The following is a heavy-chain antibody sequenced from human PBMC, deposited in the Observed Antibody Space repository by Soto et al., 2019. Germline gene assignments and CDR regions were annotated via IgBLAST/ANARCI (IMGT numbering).Heavy chain of an antibody. J-gene: IGHJ4*02. CDR3: ARSGYLPFDY. CDR2: ISYDGSNK. V-gene: IGHV3-30-3*01. D-gene: IGHD5-12*01. CDR1: GFTFSSYA. Sequence: GGSLRLSCAASGFTFSSYAMNWVRQAPGKGLEWVAVISYDGSNKYYADSVKGRFTISRDNSKNTLYLQMNSLRAEDTAVYYCARSGYLPFDYWGQGTLVTVSS.